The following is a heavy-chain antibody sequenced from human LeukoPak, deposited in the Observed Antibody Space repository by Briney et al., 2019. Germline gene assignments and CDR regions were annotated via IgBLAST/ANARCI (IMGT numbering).Heavy chain of an antibody. Sequence: PGRSLRLSCAASGFTFSSYGMHWVRQAPGKGLEWVAVIWHDGSNTYYADSVKGRFTISRDNSQNTVFLQMNSLRAEDTAVYYCARNNWNSRTQRWFYFDNWGQGTLVTVSS. V-gene: IGHV3-33*01. CDR1: GFTFSSYG. D-gene: IGHD1-1*01. CDR2: IWHDGSNT. CDR3: ARNNWNSRTQRWFYFDN. J-gene: IGHJ4*02.